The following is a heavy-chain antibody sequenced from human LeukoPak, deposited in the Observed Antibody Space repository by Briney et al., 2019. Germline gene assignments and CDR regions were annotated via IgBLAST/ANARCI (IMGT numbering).Heavy chain of an antibody. CDR2: IYHSGST. Sequence: PSETLSLTCAVSGGSISSGGYSWSWIRQPPGKGLEWIGYIYHSGSTYYNPSLKSRVTISVDRSKNQFSLKLSSVTAADTAVYYCARVYGTVTFEYWGQGTLVTVSS. CDR1: GGSISSGGYS. D-gene: IGHD4-17*01. CDR3: ARVYGTVTFEY. V-gene: IGHV4-30-2*01. J-gene: IGHJ4*02.